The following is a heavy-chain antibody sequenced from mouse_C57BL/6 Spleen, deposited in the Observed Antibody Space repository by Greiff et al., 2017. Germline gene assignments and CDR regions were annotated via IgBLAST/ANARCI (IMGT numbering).Heavy chain of an antibody. CDR1: GYAFSSSW. CDR2: IYPGDGDT. D-gene: IGHD4-1*01. V-gene: IGHV1-82*01. Sequence: QVQLQQSGPELVKPGASVKISCKASGYAFSSSWMNWVKQRPGKGLEWIGRIYPGDGDTNYNGKFKGKATLTADKSSSTAYMQLSRLTSEDSAVYFCARDWDDYFDYWGQGTTLTVSS. J-gene: IGHJ2*01. CDR3: ARDWDDYFDY.